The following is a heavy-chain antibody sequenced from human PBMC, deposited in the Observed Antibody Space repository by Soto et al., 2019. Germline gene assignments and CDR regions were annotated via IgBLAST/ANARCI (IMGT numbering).Heavy chain of an antibody. CDR1: GYTFNNYW. CDR3: ARQNGDGVGWFDP. Sequence: GESLKISCQASGYTFNNYWIGWVRQMPGKGLEWMGIIYPGDSDTRYSPSFQGQVTISADKSISTAYLQWSSLKASDTAMYSCARQNGDGVGWFDPWGQGTLVTVSS. V-gene: IGHV5-51*01. D-gene: IGHD4-17*01. CDR2: IYPGDSDT. J-gene: IGHJ5*02.